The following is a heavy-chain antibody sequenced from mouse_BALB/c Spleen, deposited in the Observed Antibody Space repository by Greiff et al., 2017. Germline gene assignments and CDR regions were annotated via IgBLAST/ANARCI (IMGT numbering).Heavy chain of an antibody. Sequence: VQLKQSGGGLVQPGESLKLSCESNEYEFPSHDMSWVRKTPEKRLELVAAINSDGGSTYYPDTMERRFIISRDNTKKTLYLQMSSLRSEDTALYYGARRDYGNYEGVWFADWGQGTLVTVSA. CDR2: INSDGGST. D-gene: IGHD2-1*01. V-gene: IGHV5-2*01. CDR1: EYEFPSHD. J-gene: IGHJ3*01. CDR3: ARRDYGNYEGVWFAD.